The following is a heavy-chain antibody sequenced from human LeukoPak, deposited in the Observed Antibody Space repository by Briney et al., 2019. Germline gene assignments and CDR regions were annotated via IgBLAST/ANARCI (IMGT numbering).Heavy chain of an antibody. CDR2: INPSGGST. J-gene: IGHJ2*01. CDR3: ARDFTYYDFWSGYFNWYFDL. D-gene: IGHD3-3*01. V-gene: IGHV1-46*01. CDR1: GYTFTSYY. Sequence: ASVKVSCKASGYTFTSYYMHWVRQAPGQGLEWMGIINPSGGSTSYAQKFQGRVTMTRDTSTSTVYMELSSLRSEDTAVYYCARDFTYYDFWSGYFNWYFDLWGRGTLVTVSS.